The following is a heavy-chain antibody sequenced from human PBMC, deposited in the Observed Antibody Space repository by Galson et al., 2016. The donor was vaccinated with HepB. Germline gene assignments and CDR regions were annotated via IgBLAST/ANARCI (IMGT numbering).Heavy chain of an antibody. Sequence: SVKVSCKASGYGFTIYDINWVRQATGQGLEWMGWMNPASGDTGYAQKFQGRVTMTRDTSITTAYMELSSLRSDDTAVYYCTRGRYIGASARSREAQYWGPGTLVTFSS. CDR2: MNPASGDT. CDR3: TRGRYIGASARSREAQY. CDR1: GYGFTIYD. D-gene: IGHD6-6*01. J-gene: IGHJ1*01. V-gene: IGHV1-8*01.